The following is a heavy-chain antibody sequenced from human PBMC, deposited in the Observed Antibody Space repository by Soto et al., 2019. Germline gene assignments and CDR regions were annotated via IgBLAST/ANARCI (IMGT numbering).Heavy chain of an antibody. D-gene: IGHD3-16*02. J-gene: IGHJ4*02. CDR3: ARDGLLFSGPYRPSRFDY. Sequence: DVQLVESGGGWVQPGRSLRLSCAASGFKFSDYWMSWVRQAPGKGLEWVGNIKHDTSEAHYADSVKGRFTITRDNIKNFLFRQMRALRADDTASYYCARDGLLFSGPYRPSRFDYWGLGALVTVSS. CDR2: IKHDTSEA. V-gene: IGHV3-7*03. CDR1: GFKFSDYW.